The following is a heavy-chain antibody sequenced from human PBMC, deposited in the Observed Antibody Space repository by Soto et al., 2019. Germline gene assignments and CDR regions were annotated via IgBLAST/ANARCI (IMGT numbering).Heavy chain of an antibody. J-gene: IGHJ4*02. D-gene: IGHD4-4*01. CDR1: EYTFTSYT. Sequence: ASVKVSCKASEYTFTSYTMHWVRQAPGQRLEWMGWINGGSGNTKYSQKCQGRATITRDTSASTAYMELSSLRSDDTAVYYCARELQGLYYFDYWGQGTLVTVSS. V-gene: IGHV1-3*01. CDR2: INGGSGNT. CDR3: ARELQGLYYFDY.